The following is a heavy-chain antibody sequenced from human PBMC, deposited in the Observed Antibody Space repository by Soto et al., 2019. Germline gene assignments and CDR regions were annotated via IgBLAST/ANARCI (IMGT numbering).Heavy chain of an antibody. D-gene: IGHD2-21*02. Sequence: EVQLVESGGGLVQPGGSLRLSCVASGFKFDYYWMHWVRQAPGGGLMWISRLQTDGSHPAYADSVKGRFTISRDSAKNTLYLQMNNLRVEDTAVYYCARGGDPDYWGQGTLVTVSS. CDR2: LQTDGSHP. CDR3: ARGGDPDY. J-gene: IGHJ4*02. CDR1: GFKFDYYW. V-gene: IGHV3-74*01.